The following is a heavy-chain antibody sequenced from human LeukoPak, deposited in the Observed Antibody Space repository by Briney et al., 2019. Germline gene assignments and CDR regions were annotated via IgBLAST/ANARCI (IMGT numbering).Heavy chain of an antibody. Sequence: GGSLRLSCAASGLAFSAYKMHWVRQAPRKGLVWVSRISTDGYTTDYADFVQGRFTASRDNAKNTWSLEMNSLRAEDTAVYYCVVGGSPGYWGQGTLVTVSS. J-gene: IGHJ4*02. CDR1: GLAFSAYK. V-gene: IGHV3-74*01. CDR3: VVGGSPGY. CDR2: ISTDGYTT. D-gene: IGHD2-15*01.